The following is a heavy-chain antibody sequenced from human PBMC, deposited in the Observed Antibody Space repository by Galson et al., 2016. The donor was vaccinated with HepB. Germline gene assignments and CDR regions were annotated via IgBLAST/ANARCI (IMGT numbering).Heavy chain of an antibody. CDR1: GYTFINYG. Sequence: SVKVSCKASGYTFINYGISWVRQAPGQGLEWMGWISAYNGNTNYVQKLQGRVTLTTDTSTSTAYMELRSLRSDDTAVYYCARDTYYYFWSGYFIDYWGQGTLVTVSS. D-gene: IGHD3-3*01. CDR2: ISAYNGNT. CDR3: ARDTYYYFWSGYFIDY. J-gene: IGHJ4*02. V-gene: IGHV1-18*01.